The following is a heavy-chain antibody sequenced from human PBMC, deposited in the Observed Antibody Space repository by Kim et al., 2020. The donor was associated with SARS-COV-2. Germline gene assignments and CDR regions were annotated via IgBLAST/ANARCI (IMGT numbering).Heavy chain of an antibody. V-gene: IGHV3-23*03. CDR3: AYGSGSPDAFDI. D-gene: IGHD3-10*01. Sequence: YCAGSVKGRFTISRDNSKNPLYLQMNSLRAEDTAVYYCAYGSGSPDAFDIWGQGTMVTVSS. J-gene: IGHJ3*02.